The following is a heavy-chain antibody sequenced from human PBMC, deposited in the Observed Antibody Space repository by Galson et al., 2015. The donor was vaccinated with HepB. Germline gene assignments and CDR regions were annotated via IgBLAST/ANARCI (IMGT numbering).Heavy chain of an antibody. CDR3: ARDARRRGVRGAFDI. V-gene: IGHV3-33*01. CDR2: IWYDGSNK. CDR1: GFTFSSYG. J-gene: IGHJ3*02. Sequence: LRLSCAASGFTFSSYGMHWVRQAPGKGLGWVAVIWYDGSNKYYADSVKGRFTISRDNSKNTLYLQMNSLRAEDTAVYYCARDARRRGVRGAFDIWGQGTMVTVSS. D-gene: IGHD3-10*01.